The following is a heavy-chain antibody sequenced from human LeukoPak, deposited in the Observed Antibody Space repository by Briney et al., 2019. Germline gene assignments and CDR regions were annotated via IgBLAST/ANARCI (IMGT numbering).Heavy chain of an antibody. V-gene: IGHV3-66*01. CDR1: GFTFSSYW. J-gene: IGHJ3*02. D-gene: IGHD6-13*01. CDR2: IYSGGST. CDR3: ARTYSSSWDAFDI. Sequence: GGSLRLSCAASGFTFSSYWMYWVRQAPGKGLEWVSVIYSGGSTYYADSVKGRFTISRDNSKNTLYLQMNSLRAEDTAVYYCARTYSSSWDAFDIWGQGTMVTVSS.